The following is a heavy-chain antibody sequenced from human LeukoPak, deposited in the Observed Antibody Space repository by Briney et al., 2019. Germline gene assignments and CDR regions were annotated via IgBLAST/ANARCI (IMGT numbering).Heavy chain of an antibody. CDR1: GDSISSTNYH. D-gene: IGHD2-8*01. V-gene: IGHV4-39*01. CDR3: ARLSPNDYGDY. J-gene: IGHJ4*02. CDR2: IYYSGTT. Sequence: SETLSLTCIVSGDSISSTNYHWGWIRQPPGKGLEWIANIYYSGTTYYNPSLKSRVTMSVDTSKNQFSLKLSSVTAADTAVYYCARLSPNDYGDYWGQGTLVTVSS.